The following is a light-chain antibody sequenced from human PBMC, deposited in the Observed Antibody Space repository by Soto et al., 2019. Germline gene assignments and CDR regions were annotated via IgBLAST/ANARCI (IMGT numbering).Light chain of an antibody. Sequence: DIQLTQSPSFLSASVGDRVTITCRASQGISSYLAWYQQKPGKAPKLLIYAASTLQSGVPSRFSGSGSGTEFTLTISSLQPEDFATHDCQHLNSYPLTFGPGTKVDIK. CDR2: AAS. V-gene: IGKV1-9*01. CDR3: QHLNSYPLT. CDR1: QGISSY. J-gene: IGKJ3*01.